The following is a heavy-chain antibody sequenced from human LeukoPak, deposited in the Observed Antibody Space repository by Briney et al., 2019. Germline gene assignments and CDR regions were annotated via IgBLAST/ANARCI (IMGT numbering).Heavy chain of an antibody. Sequence: SETLSLTCTVSGGSISSYYWSWIRQPPGEGLEWIGYINYSGSTNYNPSLKSRVTMSVDTSKNQFSLKLSSVTAADTAVYCCARGDYYYGMDVWGQGTTVTVSS. CDR2: INYSGST. CDR1: GGSISSYY. J-gene: IGHJ6*02. D-gene: IGHD2-21*01. V-gene: IGHV4-59*08. CDR3: ARGDYYYGMDV.